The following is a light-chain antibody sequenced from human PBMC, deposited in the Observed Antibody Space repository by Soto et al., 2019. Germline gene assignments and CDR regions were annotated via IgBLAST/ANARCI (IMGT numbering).Light chain of an antibody. CDR1: QSVSSN. CDR3: QHYNNWPPWT. V-gene: IGKV3-15*01. Sequence: EIVMTQSPATLSVSPGERATLSCRASQSVSSNLAWYQQKPGQAPRLLIYGASTRTTGIPARVSGSGSGTDLTLTISSLQSEDFAVYYCQHYNNWPPWTFGQGTRVELK. CDR2: GAS. J-gene: IGKJ1*01.